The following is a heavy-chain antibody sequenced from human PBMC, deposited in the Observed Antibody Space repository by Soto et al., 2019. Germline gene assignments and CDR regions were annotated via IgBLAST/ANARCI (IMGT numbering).Heavy chain of an antibody. Sequence: QVQLVESGGGVVQPGRSLRLSCAASGFTFSLYAMQWVRQAPGKGLEWVAVISYEGDNKYYADPVRGRFTISRDYSKNTVYLQMNSLRPEDTATYYCARGAPDVKVVGAPPDVWGQGTLVTVSS. CDR2: ISYEGDNK. D-gene: IGHD2-15*01. CDR1: GFTFSLYA. V-gene: IGHV3-30*01. J-gene: IGHJ4*02. CDR3: ARGAPDVKVVGAPPDV.